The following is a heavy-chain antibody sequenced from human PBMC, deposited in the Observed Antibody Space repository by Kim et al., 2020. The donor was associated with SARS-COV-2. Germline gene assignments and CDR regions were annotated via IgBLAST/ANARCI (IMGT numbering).Heavy chain of an antibody. J-gene: IGHJ6*02. Sequence: GGSLRLSCVGSEFPFSNYGMHWVRQAPGKGLEWVAVIWSDGSSKYSADSVKGRFTVSRDNSKNTLYLQMNSLRADDTAVYYCARDSTPPSGTYDYYYAMDVWGRGTTVTVSS. CDR1: EFPFSNYG. D-gene: IGHD1-26*01. V-gene: IGHV3-33*08. CDR3: ARDSTPPSGTYDYYYAMDV. CDR2: IWSDGSSK.